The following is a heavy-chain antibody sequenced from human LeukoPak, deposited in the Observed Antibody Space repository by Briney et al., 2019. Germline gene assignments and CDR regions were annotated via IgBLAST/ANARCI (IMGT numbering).Heavy chain of an antibody. CDR2: TRNKANGYTT. D-gene: IGHD6-19*01. CDR1: GFTFSDHY. J-gene: IGHJ4*02. CDR3: TRAAINSGRRPPDY. Sequence: GGPLRLSSAASGFTFSDHYMDWVRQAPGKGLEWVGRTRNKANGYTTEYAASVKGSFTISRDDSKNSLYLQMNSLKTEDTAVYYCTRAAINSGRRPPDYWGQGTLVTVSS. V-gene: IGHV3-72*01.